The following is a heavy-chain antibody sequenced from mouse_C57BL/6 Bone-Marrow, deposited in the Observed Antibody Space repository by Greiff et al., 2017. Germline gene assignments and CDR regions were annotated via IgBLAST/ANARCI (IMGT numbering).Heavy chain of an antibody. J-gene: IGHJ1*03. Sequence: QVQLKQPGAELVKPGASVKLSCKASGYTFTSYWMHWVKQRPGRGLEWIGRIDPNSGGTKYNEKFKGKATLTVDKPSSTAYMQLSSLTSEDSAVYYCARNDYYGSSYWYFDVWGTGTTVTVSS. D-gene: IGHD1-1*01. V-gene: IGHV1-72*01. CDR3: ARNDYYGSSYWYFDV. CDR2: IDPNSGGT. CDR1: GYTFTSYW.